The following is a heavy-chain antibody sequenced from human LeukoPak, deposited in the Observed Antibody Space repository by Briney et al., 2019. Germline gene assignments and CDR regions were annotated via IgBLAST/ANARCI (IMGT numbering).Heavy chain of an antibody. J-gene: IGHJ6*03. CDR2: INPNSGGT. CDR1: GYTFISYA. V-gene: IGHV1-2*02. CDR3: ARGFITNNRYYYYYMDV. D-gene: IGHD3-22*01. Sequence: ASVKVSCKASGYTFISYAMNWVRQAPGQGLEWMGWINPNSGGTNYAQKFQGRVTMTRDTSISTAYMELSRLRSDDTAVYYCARGFITNNRYYYYYMDVWGKGTTVTVSS.